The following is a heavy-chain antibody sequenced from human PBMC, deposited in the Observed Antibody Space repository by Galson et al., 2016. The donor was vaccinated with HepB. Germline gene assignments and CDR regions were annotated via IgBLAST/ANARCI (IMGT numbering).Heavy chain of an antibody. CDR3: AATITMLRGVIPNYYYYGMDV. CDR2: IVVGSGNT. J-gene: IGHJ6*02. D-gene: IGHD3-10*01. Sequence: SVKVSCKASGFTFSSSAVQWVRQARGQRLEWIGWIVVGSGNTAYAQKFQERVSITRDMSKRTAYREMSSLRSEETAMDYCAATITMLRGVIPNYYYYGMDVWGQGTTVTVSS. V-gene: IGHV1-58*01. CDR1: GFTFSSSA.